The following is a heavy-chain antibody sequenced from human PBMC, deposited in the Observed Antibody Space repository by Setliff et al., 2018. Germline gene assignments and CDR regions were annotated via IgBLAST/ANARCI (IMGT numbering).Heavy chain of an antibody. CDR3: ARDLYGSGSYGAFDI. CDR1: GYTFTSYA. CDR2: ISVYNGKT. Sequence: GASVKVSCKASGYTFTSYAMNWVRQAPGQGLEWMGWISVYNGKTKYAQKFQGRVTMTTDTSTRTAYMEVTSLRVEDTAVYYCARDLYGSGSYGAFDIWAQGTMVTVSS. J-gene: IGHJ3*02. D-gene: IGHD3-10*01. V-gene: IGHV1-18*01.